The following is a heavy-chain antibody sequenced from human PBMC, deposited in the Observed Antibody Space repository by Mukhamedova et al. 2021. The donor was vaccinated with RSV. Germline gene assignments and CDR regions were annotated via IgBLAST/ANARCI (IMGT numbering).Heavy chain of an antibody. V-gene: IGHV2-5*01. CDR2: DK. Sequence: DKRYSPSLKSRLTITKDTSKNQVVLTMTNMDPVDTATYYSAHGYDFWSGYYPFDYWGQGTLVTVSS. CDR3: AHGYDFWSGYYPFDY. J-gene: IGHJ4*02. D-gene: IGHD3-3*01.